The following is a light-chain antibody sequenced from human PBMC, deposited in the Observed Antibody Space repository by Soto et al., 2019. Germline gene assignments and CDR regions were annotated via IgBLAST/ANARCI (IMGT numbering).Light chain of an antibody. CDR2: GAS. V-gene: IGKV3-15*01. CDR1: QSVSSSY. Sequence: DIVLTQSPGTLSLSPGERATLSCRASQSVSSSYLAWYQQKPGLAPRLLIYGASTRATVIPAGFSGSGSGTEFTLTISSLQSEDFAVYYCQQYHSWPPTFGQGTKVDIK. J-gene: IGKJ1*01. CDR3: QQYHSWPPT.